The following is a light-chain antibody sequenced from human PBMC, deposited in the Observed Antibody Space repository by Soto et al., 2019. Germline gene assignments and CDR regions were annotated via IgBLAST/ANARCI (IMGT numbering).Light chain of an antibody. J-gene: IGLJ3*02. Sequence: QSALTQPASVSGSPGQSISISCTGTNRDVGGFNYVSWYQQYPGKAPRLLIYEVSNRPSGVSNRFSGSKSGNTASLSISGLQAEDEADYYCSPYTGSNTPVFGRGTQLTVL. V-gene: IGLV2-14*03. CDR3: SPYTGSNTPV. CDR2: EVS. CDR1: NRDVGGFNY.